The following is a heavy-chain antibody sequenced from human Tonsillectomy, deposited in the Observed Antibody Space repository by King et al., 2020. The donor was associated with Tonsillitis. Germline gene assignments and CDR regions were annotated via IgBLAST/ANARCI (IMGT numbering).Heavy chain of an antibody. CDR1: GYRFTSYW. CDR2: IDPTDSYT. J-gene: IGHJ4*02. D-gene: IGHD3-9*01. Sequence: DVQLVESGAEVKKPGESLRISCQGSGYRFTSYWISWVRQMPGKGLEWMGRIDPTDSYTNYSTSFQGHVTISADKSISTAYLQWSSLKASDTAIYYCARHPSFGETYFDGTVYGFAHWGQGTLVTVAA. V-gene: IGHV5-10-1*03. CDR3: ARHPSFGETYFDGTVYGFAH.